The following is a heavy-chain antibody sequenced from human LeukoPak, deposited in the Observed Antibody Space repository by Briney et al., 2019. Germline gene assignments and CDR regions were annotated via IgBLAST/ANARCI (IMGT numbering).Heavy chain of an antibody. CDR3: ARGRGSSWYWEYFQH. CDR1: GGSFSGYY. Sequence: SETLSLTCAVYGGSFSGYYWSWIRQPPGKGLEWIGEINHSGSTNYNLSLKSRVTISVDTSKNQFSLKLSSVTAADTAVYYCARGRGSSWYWEYFQHWGQGTLVTVSS. V-gene: IGHV4-34*01. D-gene: IGHD6-13*01. CDR2: INHSGST. J-gene: IGHJ1*01.